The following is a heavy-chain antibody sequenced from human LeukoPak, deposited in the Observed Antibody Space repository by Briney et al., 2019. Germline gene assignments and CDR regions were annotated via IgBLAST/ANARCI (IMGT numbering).Heavy chain of an antibody. D-gene: IGHD3-22*01. CDR2: IYYRGTT. V-gene: IGHV4-39*01. J-gene: IGHJ5*01. Sequence: SETLSLTCTVSGGSISSSNYYWGWIRRPPGKGLEWVGSIYYRGTTYYNPSLKSRVTISVDTSKNQFSLKMTSVTAADTAVYYCARHGYSSSWYDYWGHGSLVTVSS. CDR3: ARHGYSSSWYDY. CDR1: GGSISSSNYY.